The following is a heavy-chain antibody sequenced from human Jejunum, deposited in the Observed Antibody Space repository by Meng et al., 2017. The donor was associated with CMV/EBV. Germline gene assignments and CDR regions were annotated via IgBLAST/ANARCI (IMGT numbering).Heavy chain of an antibody. D-gene: IGHD1-26*01. J-gene: IGHJ4*02. CDR3: ARGPGASTREGFDY. CDR2: FYSSDTY. Sequence: QGQLKGSGPGLVKPSETLSLTCTVSGGSVNNYYWGWIRQYAGKGLEWIGRFYSSDTYNYHPSLDSRVTMSLDTSKNQFSLNLRSVTAADTATYYCARGPGASTREGFDYWGLGTLVTVSS. V-gene: IGHV4-4*07. CDR1: GGSVNNYY.